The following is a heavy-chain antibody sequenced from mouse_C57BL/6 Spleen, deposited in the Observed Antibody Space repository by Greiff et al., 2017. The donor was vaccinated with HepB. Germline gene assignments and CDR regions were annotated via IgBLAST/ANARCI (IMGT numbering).Heavy chain of an antibody. CDR1: GFTFSSYA. CDR3: ARGKGLQLYYYAMDY. D-gene: IGHD2-4*01. CDR2: ISDGGSYT. Sequence: EVHLVESGGGLVKPGGSLKLSCAASGFTFSSYAMSWVRQTPEKRLEWVATISDGGSYTYYPDNVKGRFTISRDNAKNNLYLQMSHLKSEDTAMYYCARGKGLQLYYYAMDYWGQGTSVTVSS. V-gene: IGHV5-4*01. J-gene: IGHJ4*01.